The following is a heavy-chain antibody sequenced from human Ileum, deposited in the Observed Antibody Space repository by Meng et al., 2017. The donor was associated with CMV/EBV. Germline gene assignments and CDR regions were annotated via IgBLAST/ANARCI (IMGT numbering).Heavy chain of an antibody. CDR2: INPP. CDR1: GYIFTNYY. V-gene: IGHV1-46*01. Sequence: SCKASGYIFTNYYMHWVRQAPGQGLEWMGVINPPRYAQKFQGRVTMTRDTSTNTVYMELSSLRSEDTAVYYCARSVSSLYYYYGMDVWGQGTTVTVSS. D-gene: IGHD5/OR15-5a*01. J-gene: IGHJ6*02. CDR3: ARSVSSLYYYYGMDV.